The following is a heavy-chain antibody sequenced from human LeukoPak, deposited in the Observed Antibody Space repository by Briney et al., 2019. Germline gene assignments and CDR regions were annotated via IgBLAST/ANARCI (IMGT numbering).Heavy chain of an antibody. CDR2: ISYERSNK. CDR1: GFTFNNYA. J-gene: IGHJ4*02. CDR3: AREDYGDYIWRSGGYFDY. D-gene: IGHD4-17*01. V-gene: IGHV3-30-3*01. Sequence: PGGSLRPSCAASGFTFNNYAMHWVRQAPGKGLEWVAVISYERSNKYYADSVKGRFTISRDNSKNTLYLQMNSLRAEDTAVYYCAREDYGDYIWRSGGYFDYWGQGTLVTVSS.